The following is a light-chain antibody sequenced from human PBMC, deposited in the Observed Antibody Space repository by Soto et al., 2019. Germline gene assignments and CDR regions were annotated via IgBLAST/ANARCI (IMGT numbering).Light chain of an antibody. CDR3: QTWGTGIWV. Sequence: QPVLTQSPSASAPLGTSVKLTCTLSSGHSSFAIAWHQQQPEKGPRFLMKVNSDGSYTRGDGIPDRFSGSSSGTERYLTISSLQSEDEADYYCQTWGTGIWVFGGGTKLTVL. J-gene: IGLJ3*02. CDR2: VNSDGSY. CDR1: SGHSSFA. V-gene: IGLV4-69*01.